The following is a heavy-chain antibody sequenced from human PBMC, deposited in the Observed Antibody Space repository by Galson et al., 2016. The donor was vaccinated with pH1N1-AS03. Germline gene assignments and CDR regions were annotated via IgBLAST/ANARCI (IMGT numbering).Heavy chain of an antibody. D-gene: IGHD2-15*01. CDR1: GGSITTHY. V-gene: IGHV4-59*08. J-gene: IGHJ3*02. CDR2: IDNTGST. Sequence: SETLSLTCSVSGGSITTHYLSWIRQPPGKGLEWIGYIDNTGSTTYNPSLQSRLTMSVDTSKNQFSLRLRSVTAADTAVYYCARLFMEGLCSGGSCHQTNAFDMWGQGTMVTVSS. CDR3: ARLFMEGLCSGGSCHQTNAFDM.